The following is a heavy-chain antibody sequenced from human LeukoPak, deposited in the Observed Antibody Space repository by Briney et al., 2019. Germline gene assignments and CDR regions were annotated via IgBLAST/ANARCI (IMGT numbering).Heavy chain of an antibody. CDR3: ARRTGFFDY. V-gene: IGHV5-51*01. Sequence: GVSLKISCKASGYSFINYWIGWVRQMPGKGLEWMGIIYPDDSDTRYSPSFQGQVTISADRSISTTYLQWSSLRASDTAMYYCARRTGFFDYWGQGTLVTVSS. J-gene: IGHJ4*02. CDR1: GYSFINYW. D-gene: IGHD1-14*01. CDR2: IYPDDSDT.